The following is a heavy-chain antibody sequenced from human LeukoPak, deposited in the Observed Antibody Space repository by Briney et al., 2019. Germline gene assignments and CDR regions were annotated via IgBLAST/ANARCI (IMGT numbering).Heavy chain of an antibody. CDR2: INPNSGVT. Sequence: GASVKVSCKASGYTFSGFYIHWVRQAPGQGLEWMGWINPNSGVTNYAQKLQGRVTITRDTSIDTAYMQLSSLRSEDTAVYYCARVGVNRLLWFGSQPTGGGYYYYMDVWGKGTTVTVSS. CDR3: ARVGVNRLLWFGSQPTGGGYYYYMDV. J-gene: IGHJ6*03. CDR1: GYTFSGFY. D-gene: IGHD3-10*01. V-gene: IGHV1-2*02.